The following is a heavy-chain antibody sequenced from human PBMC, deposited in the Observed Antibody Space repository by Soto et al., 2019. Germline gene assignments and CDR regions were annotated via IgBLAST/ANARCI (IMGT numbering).Heavy chain of an antibody. CDR1: GYTFTTYG. J-gene: IGHJ4*02. CDR2: ISAHNGNT. D-gene: IGHD1-1*01. CDR3: ARGRYGDY. Sequence: QVHLVQSGAEVKKPGASVKVSCKGSGYTFTTYGITWVRQAPGQGLEWMGWISAHNGNTNYAQKLQGRVTVTRDTSTSSAYMELRSLRSDDTAVYYCARGRYGDYWGQGALVTVSS. V-gene: IGHV1-18*01.